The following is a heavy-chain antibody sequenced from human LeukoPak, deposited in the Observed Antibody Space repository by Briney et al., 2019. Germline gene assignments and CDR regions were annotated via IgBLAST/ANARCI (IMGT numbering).Heavy chain of an antibody. V-gene: IGHV3-7*03. CDR2: IKQDGSEK. D-gene: IGHD3-9*01. J-gene: IGHJ5*02. Sequence: GGSLRLSCAASGFTFSSYWMSWVRQAPGKGLEWVANIKQDGSEKYYVDSVKGRFTISRDNAKNSLYLQMNSLRDEDTAVYYCARDVLTGYPNWFDPWGQGTLVTVSS. CDR3: ARDVLTGYPNWFDP. CDR1: GFTFSSYW.